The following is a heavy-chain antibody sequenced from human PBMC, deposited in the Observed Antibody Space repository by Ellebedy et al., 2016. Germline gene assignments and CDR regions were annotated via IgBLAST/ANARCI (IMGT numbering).Heavy chain of an antibody. Sequence: SETLSLTXTVSGGSISSYYWSWIRQPPGKGLEWIGYIYYSGSTNYNPSLKSRVTISVDTSKNQFSLKLSSVTAADTAVYYCARESDFRGDAFDIWGQGTMVTVSS. J-gene: IGHJ3*02. CDR1: GGSISSYY. V-gene: IGHV4-59*01. CDR3: ARESDFRGDAFDI. CDR2: IYYSGST. D-gene: IGHD3-10*01.